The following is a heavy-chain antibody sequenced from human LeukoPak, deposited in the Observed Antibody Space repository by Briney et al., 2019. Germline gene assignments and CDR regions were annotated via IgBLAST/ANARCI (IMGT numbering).Heavy chain of an antibody. J-gene: IGHJ4*02. V-gene: IGHV1-46*01. CDR3: ARQGGSRYYDFWSGYHITLDFDY. Sequence: GAPVKVSCKASGYTFTSYYMHWVRQAPGQGLEWMGIINLSGGSTSYAQKFQGRVTMTRDTSTSTVYMELSSLRSEDTAVYYCARQGGSRYYDFWSGYHITLDFDYWGQGTLVTVSS. CDR1: GYTFTSYY. D-gene: IGHD3-3*01. CDR2: INLSGGST.